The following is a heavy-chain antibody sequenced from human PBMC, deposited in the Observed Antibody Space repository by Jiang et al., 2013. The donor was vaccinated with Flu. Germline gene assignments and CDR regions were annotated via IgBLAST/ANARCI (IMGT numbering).Heavy chain of an antibody. V-gene: IGHV4-39*01. J-gene: IGHJ3*02. CDR1: GGSVSTSGYF. CDR2: VRYTGDP. CDR3: ARYSDASGFASFDI. Sequence: GSGLVKPSETLSLTCIVSGGSVSTSGYFWAWFRQPPGKGLEWIGSVRYTGDPYYSPSFKSRVTIMGDMSKDQFSLRLSSVTATDTAVYHCARYSDASGFASFDIWGQGTLVTVSS. D-gene: IGHD3-22*01.